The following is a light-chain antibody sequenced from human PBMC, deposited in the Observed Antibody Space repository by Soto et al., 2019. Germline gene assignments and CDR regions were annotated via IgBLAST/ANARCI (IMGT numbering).Light chain of an antibody. CDR1: QNLHSN. CDR2: YAS. J-gene: IGKJ3*01. Sequence: EVVMTQSPATLSVSPGERATLSCRASQNLHSNIAWYQQKPGQAPSLLISYASTRATGIPARFSGSGSGTEFTLTISSLQSEDFGVYYCQHYSNWPPTFGPGTKVEIK. CDR3: QHYSNWPPT. V-gene: IGKV3-15*01.